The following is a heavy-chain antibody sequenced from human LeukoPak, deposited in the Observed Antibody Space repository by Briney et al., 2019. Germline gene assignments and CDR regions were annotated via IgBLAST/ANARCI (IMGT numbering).Heavy chain of an antibody. CDR2: ISSSGNTI. D-gene: IGHD4-17*01. V-gene: IGHV3-48*03. CDR1: GFTFSSYE. J-gene: IGHJ3*02. Sequence: GGSLRLSCAASGFTFSSYEMNWVRQAPGKGLEWVSYISSSGNTIYYADSVKGRFTISRDNAKNSLYLQMNSLRAEDTAVYYCARVLTVTTKDAFDIWGQGTMVTVSS. CDR3: ARVLTVTTKDAFDI.